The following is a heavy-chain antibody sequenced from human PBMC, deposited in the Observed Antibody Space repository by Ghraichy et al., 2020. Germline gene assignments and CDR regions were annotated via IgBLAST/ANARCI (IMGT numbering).Heavy chain of an antibody. CDR2: IYHSGST. CDR1: GYSINSGYY. Sequence: SETLSLTCAVSGYSINSGYYWGWIRQPPGKGLEWIGSIYHSGSTYYNPSLRSRVTIVVTTSKNQSSLKQTSVTAAATAVYYCARVRCWNEDYFDYWGQGTLVTVSS. CDR3: ARVRCWNEDYFDY. D-gene: IGHD1-1*01. V-gene: IGHV4-38-2*01. J-gene: IGHJ4*02.